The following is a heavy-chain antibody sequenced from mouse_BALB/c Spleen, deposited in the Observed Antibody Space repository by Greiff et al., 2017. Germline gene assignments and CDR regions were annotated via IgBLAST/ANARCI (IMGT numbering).Heavy chain of an antibody. CDR3: ARGVGYAMDY. V-gene: IGHV5-12-2*01. CDR2: ISNGGGST. Sequence: EVKVEESGGGLVQPGGSLKLSCAASGFTFSSYTMSWVRQTPEKRLEWVAYISNGGGSTYYPDTVKGRFTISRDNAKNTLYLQMSSLKSEDTAMYYCARGVGYAMDYWGQGTSVTVSS. CDR1: GFTFSSYT. J-gene: IGHJ4*01.